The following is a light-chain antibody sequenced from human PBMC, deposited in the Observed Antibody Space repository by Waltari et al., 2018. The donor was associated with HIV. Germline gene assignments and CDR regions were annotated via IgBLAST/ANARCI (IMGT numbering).Light chain of an antibody. CDR3: QVWDSETDHWV. V-gene: IGLV3-21*04. J-gene: IGLJ3*02. CDR1: EIGSKS. Sequence: YVLIQPPSVSEAPGKTARITCGGNEIGSKSVHWYQQKPGQAPVQVIYYDNDRPSGIPERFSGSNSGNTATLTISRVEAGDEADYFCQVWDSETDHWVFGGGTKLTVL. CDR2: YDN.